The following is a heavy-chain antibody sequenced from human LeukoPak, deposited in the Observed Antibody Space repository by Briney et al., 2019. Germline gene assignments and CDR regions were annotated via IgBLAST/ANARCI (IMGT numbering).Heavy chain of an antibody. D-gene: IGHD3-3*01. Sequence: PGGSLRLSCAASGFTFDDYAMHWVRQAPEKGLEWVSGISWNSGSIGYADSVKGRFTISRDNAKNSLYLQMNSLRAEDTAVYYCARVEYDFWSGSQRGYYMDVWGKGTTVTVSS. V-gene: IGHV3-9*01. CDR2: ISWNSGSI. CDR3: ARVEYDFWSGSQRGYYMDV. CDR1: GFTFDDYA. J-gene: IGHJ6*03.